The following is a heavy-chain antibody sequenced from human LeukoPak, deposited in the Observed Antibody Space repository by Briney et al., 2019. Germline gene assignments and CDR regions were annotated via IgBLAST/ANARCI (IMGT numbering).Heavy chain of an antibody. V-gene: IGHV5-51*01. J-gene: IGHJ5*02. D-gene: IGHD2-2*02. CDR3: ARGPYAYTSSATLGSYNWFDP. CDR1: GYSFPNYW. Sequence: GESLKISCKGSGYSFPNYWIGWVRQMPGKGLEWMGIIYPGDSHTRYSLSFQDQVTISVDKSISTAYLQWSSLKASDTAVYYCARGPYAYTSSATLGSYNWFDPWGQGSLVTVSS. CDR2: IYPGDSHT.